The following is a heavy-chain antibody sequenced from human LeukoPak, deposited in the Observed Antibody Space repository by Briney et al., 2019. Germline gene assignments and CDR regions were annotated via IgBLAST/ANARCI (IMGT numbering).Heavy chain of an antibody. V-gene: IGHV3-74*01. J-gene: IGHJ4*02. Sequence: PGGSLRLSCAASGFTFSHYWMHWVRQVPGKGLVWVSHINNDGSSTTYADSVKGRFTISRDNAKNSLFLQVSSLRAEDTAVYYCTTSDINYRPFDNWGQGTLVTVSS. D-gene: IGHD4-11*01. CDR1: GFTFSHYW. CDR2: INNDGSST. CDR3: TTSDINYRPFDN.